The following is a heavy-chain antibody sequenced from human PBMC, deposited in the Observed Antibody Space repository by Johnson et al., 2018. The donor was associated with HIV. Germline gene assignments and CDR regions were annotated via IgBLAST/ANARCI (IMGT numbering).Heavy chain of an antibody. V-gene: IGHV3-30*14. CDR2: ISYDGSNK. CDR3: ARTRHYYEAFDI. CDR1: GFTFSSYA. Sequence: QVQLVESGGGVVQPGRSLRLSCAASGFTFSSYAMHWVRQAPGKGLEWVAVISYDGSNKYYADSVKGRFTISRDRSKNTVSLQMNSLRVEDTAVYYCARTRHYYEAFDIWGQGTMVTVSS. J-gene: IGHJ3*02. D-gene: IGHD3-10*01.